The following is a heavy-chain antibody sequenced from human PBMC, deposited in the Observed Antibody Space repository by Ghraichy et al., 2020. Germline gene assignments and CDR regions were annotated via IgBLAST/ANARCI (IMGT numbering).Heavy chain of an antibody. Sequence: TLSLTCTVSGGSISSGDYYWSWIRQPPGKGLEWIGYIYYSGSTHYNPSLESRITMSLDMSKNQFSLKLKSVTAADTAVYYCARGMITFGGVIVWWRAFDIWGQGTMVIVSS. CDR3: ARGMITFGGVIVWWRAFDI. V-gene: IGHV4-30-4*08. D-gene: IGHD3-16*02. J-gene: IGHJ3*02. CDR1: GGSISSGDYY. CDR2: IYYSGST.